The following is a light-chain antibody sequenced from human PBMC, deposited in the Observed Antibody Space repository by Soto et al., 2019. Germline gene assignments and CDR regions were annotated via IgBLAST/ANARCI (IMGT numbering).Light chain of an antibody. CDR1: ESVRSN. V-gene: IGKV3-15*01. CDR3: QQYNNWPLT. Sequence: IVLSQSLATLSLSTGERATLTCRASESVRSNLVWYQQKPGQAPRLLIYGASTRATGIPARFSGSGSGTEFTLTISSLQSEDFAVYYCQQYNNWPLTFGQGTRLEIK. J-gene: IGKJ5*01. CDR2: GAS.